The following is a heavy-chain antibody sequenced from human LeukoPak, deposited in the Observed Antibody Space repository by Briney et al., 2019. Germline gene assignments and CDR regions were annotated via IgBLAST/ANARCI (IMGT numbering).Heavy chain of an antibody. J-gene: IGHJ3*02. Sequence: SETLSLNCTVSGGSISSSSYYWGWIRQPPGKGLEWIGSIYYSGSTYYNPSLKSRVTISVDTSKNQFSLKLSSVTAADTAVYYCARRNYYDSSGYFNWAFDIWGQGTMVTVSS. CDR3: ARRNYYDSSGYFNWAFDI. D-gene: IGHD3-22*01. V-gene: IGHV4-39*01. CDR2: IYYSGST. CDR1: GGSISSSSYY.